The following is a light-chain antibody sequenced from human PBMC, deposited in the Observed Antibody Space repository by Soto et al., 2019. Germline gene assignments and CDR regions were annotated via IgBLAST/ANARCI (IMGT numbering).Light chain of an antibody. V-gene: IGKV3-20*01. CDR1: QSISNNY. CDR3: QQYGSSPWT. CDR2: GAS. Sequence: EIVLTQSPGTLSLSPGERATLSCRASQSISNNYLAWYQQKPGQTPRVLIYGASSSATGIPDRFSGSGSGTDFTLTISRLEPEDFAVYYCQQYGSSPWTFGQGTKVDTK. J-gene: IGKJ1*01.